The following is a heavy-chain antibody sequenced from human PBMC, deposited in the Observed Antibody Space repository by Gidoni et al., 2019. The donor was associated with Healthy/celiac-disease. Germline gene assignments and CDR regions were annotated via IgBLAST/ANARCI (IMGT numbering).Heavy chain of an antibody. CDR1: GFTFSIYA. V-gene: IGHV3-30*01. CDR2: ISYDGSNK. Sequence: QVQLVQSVGGVVPPGRSLRLSCAASGFTFSIYAMHWVRQAPGKGLEWVAVISYDGSNKYYADSVKGRVTISRENTKNTLYLQMNSLRAEDKAVYYCARAFYVWDFDYWGQGTLVTVSS. J-gene: IGHJ4*02. D-gene: IGHD3-16*01. CDR3: ARAFYVWDFDY.